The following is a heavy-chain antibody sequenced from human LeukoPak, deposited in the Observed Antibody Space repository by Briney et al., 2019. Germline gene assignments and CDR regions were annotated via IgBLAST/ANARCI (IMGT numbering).Heavy chain of an antibody. Sequence: ASVKVSCKASGYTFTGYYMHWVRQAPGQGLEWMGWINPNNGGTDYAQKFQGRVTVTRDTSISTAYMDLSRLRSDDTAVYFCARGEGRRYFDWFFSWGQGTLVTVSS. D-gene: IGHD3-9*01. CDR1: GYTFTGYY. V-gene: IGHV1-2*02. CDR3: ARGEGRRYFDWFFS. J-gene: IGHJ5*01. CDR2: INPNNGGT.